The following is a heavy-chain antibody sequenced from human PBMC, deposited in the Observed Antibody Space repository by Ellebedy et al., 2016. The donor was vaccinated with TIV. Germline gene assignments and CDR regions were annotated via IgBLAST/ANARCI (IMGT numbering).Heavy chain of an antibody. CDR3: AEGLVGTTNY. J-gene: IGHJ4*02. Sequence: SETLSLTCTVSGDSVSSDSYYWAWIRQPPGKGLQWIASIYYSGSTYYNPSLKSRVTISVDTSKDQFSLKLSSVTAADTAVYYCAEGLVGTTNYWGQGTLVTVSS. V-gene: IGHV4-39*07. CDR2: IYYSGST. D-gene: IGHD1-26*01. CDR1: GDSVSSDSYY.